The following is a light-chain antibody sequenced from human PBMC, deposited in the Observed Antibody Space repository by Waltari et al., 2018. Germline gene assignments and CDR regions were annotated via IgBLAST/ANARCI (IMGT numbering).Light chain of an antibody. CDR3: YSTDSRGNHGV. Sequence: SYELTQPPSVSVSPGQTARITCSGDALPKKYAYWYQQKSGQAPVLVISEDSKRTSGIPGRFAGSSSGTMATLSISGAQVEDEADYYCYSTDSRGNHGVFGGGTKLTVL. V-gene: IGLV3-10*01. CDR2: EDS. CDR1: ALPKKY. J-gene: IGLJ2*01.